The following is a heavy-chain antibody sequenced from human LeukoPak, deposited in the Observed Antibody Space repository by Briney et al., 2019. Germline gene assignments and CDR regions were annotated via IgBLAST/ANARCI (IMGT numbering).Heavy chain of an antibody. V-gene: IGHV3-21*04. CDR2: ISSSGSYI. CDR3: ARVLRYCSGGNCYSGGLGYMDV. CDR1: RFTFSSYS. D-gene: IGHD2-15*01. J-gene: IGHJ6*03. Sequence: GGSLRLSCAASRFTFSSYSMNWVRQAPGKGLEWVSSISSSGSYIYYADSVKGRFTISRDNAKNSLYLQMNSLRAEDTAVYYCARVLRYCSGGNCYSGGLGYMDVWGKGTTVTISS.